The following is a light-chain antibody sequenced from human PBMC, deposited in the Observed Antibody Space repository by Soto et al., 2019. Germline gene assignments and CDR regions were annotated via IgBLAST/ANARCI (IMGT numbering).Light chain of an antibody. CDR2: EVS. CDR3: SSYTSSTTQYV. Sequence: QSALTQPASVSGSPGQSITISCTGTSIEVGGYNHVSWYQQHPGKAPKVMIYEVSNRPSGVSNRFSGSKSGNTASLTISGLQAEDEADYYCSSYTSSTTQYVFGTGTKLTVL. V-gene: IGLV2-14*01. CDR1: SIEVGGYNH. J-gene: IGLJ1*01.